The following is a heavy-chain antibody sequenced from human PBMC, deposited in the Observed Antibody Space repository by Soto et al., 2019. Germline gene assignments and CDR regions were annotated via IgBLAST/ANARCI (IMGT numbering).Heavy chain of an antibody. Sequence: XGSLRLSCAASGFTIGDYCMSWVRQAPGKGLEWVASIKEDGSEKYYVDSVKGRFTISRDSAKNSLYLQMNSLRGEDTAVYYCATTVAVVVPDNFDHWGQGTLVTVSS. CDR3: ATTVAVVVPDNFDH. CDR1: GFTIGDYC. V-gene: IGHV3-7*01. D-gene: IGHD6-19*01. CDR2: IKEDGSEK. J-gene: IGHJ4*02.